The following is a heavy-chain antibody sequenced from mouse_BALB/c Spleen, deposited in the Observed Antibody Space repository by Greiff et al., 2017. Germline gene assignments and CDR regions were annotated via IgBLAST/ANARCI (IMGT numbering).Heavy chain of an antibody. Sequence: VQLQQPGAELVKPGASVKLSCKASGYTFTSYWMHWVKQRPGQGLEWIGEINPSNGRTNYNEKFKSKATLTVDKSSSTAYMQLSSLTSEDTAVYYCARTLYFYYAMDYWGQGTSVTVSS. CDR2: INPSNGRT. CDR3: ARTLYFYYAMDY. V-gene: IGHV1S81*02. D-gene: IGHD2-1*01. J-gene: IGHJ4*01. CDR1: GYTFTSYW.